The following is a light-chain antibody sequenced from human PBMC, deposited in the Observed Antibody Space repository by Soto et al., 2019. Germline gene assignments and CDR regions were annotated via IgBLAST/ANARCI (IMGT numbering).Light chain of an antibody. CDR3: QQYSKWPPWT. CDR2: DAS. J-gene: IGKJ1*01. Sequence: VLTQSPGTRSWSPGEGATLSCRASQSVRNSLLAWYQQKPGQPPRLLIYDASTRATATPERFSGSGSGTDFTLTISRLEPEDFAVYYCQQYSKWPPWTFGPGTKVAI. CDR1: QSVRNSL. V-gene: IGKV3-20*01.